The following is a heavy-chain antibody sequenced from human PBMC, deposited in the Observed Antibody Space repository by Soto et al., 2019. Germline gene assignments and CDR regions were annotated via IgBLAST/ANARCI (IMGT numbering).Heavy chain of an antibody. CDR2: VSIGGST. CDR1: GFTFSSYA. V-gene: IGHV3-23*01. Sequence: GGSLRLSCAASGFTFSSYATGWVRQGPGKGLEWVAVVSIGGSTHYADSVRGRFTISRDNSKNTLSLQMNSLTAEDTAVYFCAKRRGAGGHFDYWGQGALVTVSS. D-gene: IGHD2-15*01. J-gene: IGHJ4*02. CDR3: AKRRGAGGHFDY.